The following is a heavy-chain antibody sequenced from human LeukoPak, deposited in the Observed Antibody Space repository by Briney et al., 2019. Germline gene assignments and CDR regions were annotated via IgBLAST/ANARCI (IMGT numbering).Heavy chain of an antibody. Sequence: GGSLRLSCAASGFTFSNAWMSWVRQAPGKGLEWVARIKSKSNGETTDYTTPVKGRFTISRDDSKNMLCLQMNSLKTEDTALYHCTTMLFGELLHWGQGSLVTVSS. CDR3: TTMLFGELLH. CDR2: IKSKSNGETT. V-gene: IGHV3-15*01. CDR1: GFTFSNAW. D-gene: IGHD3-10*02. J-gene: IGHJ4*02.